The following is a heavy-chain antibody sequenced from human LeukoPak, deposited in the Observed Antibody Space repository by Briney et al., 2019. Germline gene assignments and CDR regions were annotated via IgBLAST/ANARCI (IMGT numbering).Heavy chain of an antibody. Sequence: PSETLSLTCAVYGGSFSGYYWSWIRQPPGKGLEWIGEINHSGSTNYNPSLKSRVTISVDTSKNQFSLKLSSVTAADTAVYYFERRKGYDYVWGSYRPFDYWGQGTLVTVSS. CDR1: GGSFSGYY. D-gene: IGHD3-16*02. CDR3: ERRKGYDYVWGSYRPFDY. J-gene: IGHJ4*02. V-gene: IGHV4-34*01. CDR2: INHSGST.